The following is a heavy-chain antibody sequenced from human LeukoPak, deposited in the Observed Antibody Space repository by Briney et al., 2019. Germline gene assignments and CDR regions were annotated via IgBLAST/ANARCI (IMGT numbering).Heavy chain of an antibody. Sequence: SVKVSCKASGYTFTDYYTHWVRQAPGQRLEWMGWINPNSGDTKYAQKFQDRVTMTRDTSISTAYVELSGLTSDDTAVYYCARGSALQGTRFPFAYWGQGTLVTVSS. J-gene: IGHJ4*02. CDR1: GYTFTDYY. V-gene: IGHV1-2*02. D-gene: IGHD1-7*01. CDR2: INPNSGDT. CDR3: ARGSALQGTRFPFAY.